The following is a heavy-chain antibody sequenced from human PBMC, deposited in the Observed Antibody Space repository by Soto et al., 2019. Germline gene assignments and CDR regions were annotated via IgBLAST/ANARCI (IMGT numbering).Heavy chain of an antibody. Sequence: EVQLVESGGGLVQPGRSLRLSCAASGFTFDDYAMHWVRQAPGKGLEWVSGISWNSGSIGYADSVKGRFTISRDNAKNSLYLQMNSLRAEDTALYYCARHRETIDWLSFFDYWGQGTLVTVSS. CDR2: ISWNSGSI. CDR3: ARHRETIDWLSFFDY. CDR1: GFTFDDYA. J-gene: IGHJ4*02. V-gene: IGHV3-9*01. D-gene: IGHD3-9*01.